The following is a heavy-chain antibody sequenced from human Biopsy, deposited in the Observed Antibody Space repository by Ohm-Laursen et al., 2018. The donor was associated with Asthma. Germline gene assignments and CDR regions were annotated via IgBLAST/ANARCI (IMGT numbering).Heavy chain of an antibody. CDR3: ARAVDYSHYYGIDV. D-gene: IGHD3-10*01. CDR2: ISVYNGNT. Sequence: ASVKVSCKTSGYTFNSAGITWVRQAPGQGLEWMGWISVYNGNTKVAQKLQDRVTMITDTSTSTTYMELRSLRSDDTAVYFFARAVDYSHYYGIDVWGQGTTVTVS. J-gene: IGHJ6*02. CDR1: GYTFNSAG. V-gene: IGHV1-18*01.